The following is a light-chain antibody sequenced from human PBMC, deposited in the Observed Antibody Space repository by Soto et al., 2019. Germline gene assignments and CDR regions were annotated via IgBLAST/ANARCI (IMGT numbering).Light chain of an antibody. CDR1: QAISSW. CDR2: AAS. Sequence: DIQMTQSPSSVSASIGDRVTITCRASQAISSWVAWYQQKPGKAPKLLMSAASRLQSGVPSRFSGSGSGTEFTLTISSLQPDDFATYYCQQYNTHWTFGQGTKVDI. J-gene: IGKJ1*01. V-gene: IGKV1D-16*01. CDR3: QQYNTHWT.